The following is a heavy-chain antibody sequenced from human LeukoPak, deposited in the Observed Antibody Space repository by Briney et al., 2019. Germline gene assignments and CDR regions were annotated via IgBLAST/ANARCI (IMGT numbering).Heavy chain of an antibody. V-gene: IGHV3-43*01. D-gene: IGHD2-8*01. Sequence: GGSLRLSCAASGFTFDDYTFHWVRQAPGKGLKWVSLISRDGGSTYYADSVRGRFTISRDNSKNSLYLQMNSLRTEDTALYYCTKDRYCTTTFCPLDYWGQGTLVTVSS. J-gene: IGHJ4*02. CDR3: TKDRYCTTTFCPLDY. CDR1: GFTFDDYT. CDR2: ISRDGGST.